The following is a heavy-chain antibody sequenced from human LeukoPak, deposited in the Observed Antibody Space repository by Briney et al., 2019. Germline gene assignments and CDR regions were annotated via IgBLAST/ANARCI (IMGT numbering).Heavy chain of an antibody. V-gene: IGHV3-49*04. CDR3: TRDIAVAGTSGWFDP. CDR2: IRSKAYGGTT. CDR1: GFTFGDYA. D-gene: IGHD6-19*01. J-gene: IGHJ5*02. Sequence: PGGSLRLSCTASGFTFGDYAMSWVRQAPGKGLEWVGFIRSKAYGGTTEYAASVKGRFTISRDDSKSIAYLQMNSLKTEDTAVYYCTRDIAVAGTSGWFDPWGQGTLVTVSS.